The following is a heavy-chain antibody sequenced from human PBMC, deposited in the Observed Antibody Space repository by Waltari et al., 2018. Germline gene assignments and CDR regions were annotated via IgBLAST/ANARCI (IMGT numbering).Heavy chain of an antibody. D-gene: IGHD6-13*01. J-gene: IGHJ6*02. CDR1: GYSFSNYW. Sequence: EVQLVQSGAEVKKPGDSLKISCKGSGYSFSNYWIGWVRQMPGKGLEWMGFIYPGDSDTRYSPSFQGQVTISADKSISTAYLQWSSLKASDTALFDCARQISGIASGMDVWGQGTTVTVSS. CDR3: ARQISGIASGMDV. V-gene: IGHV5-51*01. CDR2: IYPGDSDT.